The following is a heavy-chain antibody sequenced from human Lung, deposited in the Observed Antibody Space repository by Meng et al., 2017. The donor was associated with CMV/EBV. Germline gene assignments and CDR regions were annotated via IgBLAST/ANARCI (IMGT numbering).Heavy chain of an antibody. CDR3: ARASVVVAARYYFDY. CDR1: GFTFSSYS. CDR2: ISSSSSYI. D-gene: IGHD2-15*01. V-gene: IGHV3-21*01. J-gene: IGHJ4*02. Sequence: SXAASGFTFSSYSMNWVRQAPGKGLEWVSSISSSSSYIYYADSVKGRFTISRDNAKNSLYLQMNSLRAEDTAVYYCARASVVVAARYYFDYWGQGTLVTVSS.